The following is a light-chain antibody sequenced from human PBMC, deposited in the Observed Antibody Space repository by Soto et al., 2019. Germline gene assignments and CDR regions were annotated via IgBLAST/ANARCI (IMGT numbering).Light chain of an antibody. CDR3: GADHGSGSNFVIV. CDR2: VGTGGIVG. CDR1: SGYSNYK. J-gene: IGLJ2*01. V-gene: IGLV9-49*01. Sequence: QLVLTQPPSASASLGASVPLTCTLSSGYSNYKVDWYQQRPGKGPRFVMRVGTGGIVGSKGDGIPDRFSVLGSGLNRYLTIKNIQEEDESDYHCGADHGSGSNFVIVFGGGTKVTVL.